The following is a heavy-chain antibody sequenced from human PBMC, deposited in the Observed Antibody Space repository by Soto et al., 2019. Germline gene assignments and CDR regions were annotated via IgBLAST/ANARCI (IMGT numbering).Heavy chain of an antibody. Sequence: EVQLLESGGGLVQPGGSLRLSCAASGFTFSGYAMSWVRQAPGKGLEWVSAISSSGGSTYYADSVKGRFTISRDNSKNTLYLQMNSLRAEDTALYYCAKGGGSYSSRCSVSWGQGTLVSVSS. D-gene: IGHD6-13*01. CDR3: AKGGGSYSSRCSVS. V-gene: IGHV3-23*01. CDR1: GFTFSGYA. J-gene: IGHJ4*02. CDR2: ISSSGGST.